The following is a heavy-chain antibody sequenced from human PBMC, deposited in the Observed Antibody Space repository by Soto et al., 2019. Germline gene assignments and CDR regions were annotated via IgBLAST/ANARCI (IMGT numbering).Heavy chain of an antibody. J-gene: IGHJ6*02. CDR2: SSNRDRST. Sequence: ESGGGLVKPGGSLRLSCAASGFIFSDYYMTWIRQAPGKGLEWLSCSSNRDRSTYYADSVKDRFVVSKDNAKNLVYLQMNILRAEDTAVYFCARAWKIEKFGVISMSKGLDVWGQGTTVTVSS. D-gene: IGHD3-3*01. V-gene: IGHV3-11*01. CDR3: ARAWKIEKFGVISMSKGLDV. CDR1: GFIFSDYY.